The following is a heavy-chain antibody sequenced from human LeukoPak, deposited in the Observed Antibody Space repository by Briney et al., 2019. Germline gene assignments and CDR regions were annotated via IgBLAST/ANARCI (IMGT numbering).Heavy chain of an antibody. V-gene: IGHV1-69*05. J-gene: IGHJ6*02. Sequence: SVKVSCKASGGTFSSYAISWVRQAPGQGLEWMGGIIPIFGTANYAQKFQGRVTITTDESTSTAYMELSSLRSEDTAVYYCARDMAVAGKNYYYGMDVWGQGTTVTVSS. CDR1: GGTFSSYA. CDR2: IIPIFGTA. D-gene: IGHD6-19*01. CDR3: ARDMAVAGKNYYYGMDV.